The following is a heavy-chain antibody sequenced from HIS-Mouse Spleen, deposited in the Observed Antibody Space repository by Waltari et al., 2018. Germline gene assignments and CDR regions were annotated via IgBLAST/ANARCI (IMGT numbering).Heavy chain of an antibody. CDR1: GGSISSSSYY. V-gene: IGHV4-39*07. J-gene: IGHJ2*01. Sequence: QLQLQESGPGLVKPSETLSLTCTVSGGSISSSSYYWGWIRQPPGKGLGWIGSMYYIASTYYHPSLKSRVTISVDTSKNQFSLKLSSVTAADTAVYYCAREIPYSSSWYDWYFDLWGRGTLVTVSS. CDR3: AREIPYSSSWYDWYFDL. D-gene: IGHD6-13*01. CDR2: MYYIAST.